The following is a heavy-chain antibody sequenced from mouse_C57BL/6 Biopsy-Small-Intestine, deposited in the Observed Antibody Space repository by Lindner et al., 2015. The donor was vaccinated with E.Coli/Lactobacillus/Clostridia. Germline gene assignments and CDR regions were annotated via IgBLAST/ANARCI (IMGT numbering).Heavy chain of an antibody. J-gene: IGHJ4*01. D-gene: IGHD3-3*01. Sequence: VKVSCKASGYTFTNYAMYWVRQAPGLGLEWMGWISTNTGNPTYGQGFTGRFVFSLDTSDSTAYLQISSLRAEDTAVYYCARGLSGGTPDYWGQGTLVTVSS. CDR3: ARGLSGGTPDY. CDR1: GYTFTNYA. V-gene: IGHV9-2*02. CDR2: ISTNTGNP.